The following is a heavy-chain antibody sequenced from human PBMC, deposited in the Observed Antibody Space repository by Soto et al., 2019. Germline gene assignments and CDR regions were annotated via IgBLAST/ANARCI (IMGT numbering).Heavy chain of an antibody. J-gene: IGHJ4*02. CDR1: GGSISSGGYY. D-gene: IGHD6-13*01. CDR2: IYYSGST. Sequence: SETLSLTCTVSGGSISSGGYYWSWIRQHPGKGLEWIGYIYYSGSTYYNPSLKSRVTISVDTSKNQFSLKLSSVTAADTAVYYCARVAAEYPRQGYFDYWGQGTLVTVSS. V-gene: IGHV4-31*03. CDR3: ARVAAEYPRQGYFDY.